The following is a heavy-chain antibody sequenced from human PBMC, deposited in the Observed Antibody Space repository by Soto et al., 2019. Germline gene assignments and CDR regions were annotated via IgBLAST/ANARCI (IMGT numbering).Heavy chain of an antibody. V-gene: IGHV3-23*01. D-gene: IGHD3-16*02. CDR3: AKLMITFGGVIPAPDV. CDR1: GFPFGTYA. CDR2: ISGSGENT. Sequence: GGSLRLSCAASGFPFGTYAVSWVRQAPGKGLEWVSGISGSGENTYYADSVKGRFTISRDNPKNTLYLQMNSLRAEDTAVYYCAKLMITFGGVIPAPDVWGQGTTVTVSS. J-gene: IGHJ6*02.